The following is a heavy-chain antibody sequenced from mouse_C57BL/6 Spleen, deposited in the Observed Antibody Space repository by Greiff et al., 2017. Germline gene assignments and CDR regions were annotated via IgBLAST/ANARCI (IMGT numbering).Heavy chain of an antibody. D-gene: IGHD1-1*01. CDR1: GFTFSSYA. CDR3: AGIDYYGISYWYFDV. CDR2: ISDGGSYT. Sequence: DVQLQESGGGLVKPGGSLKLSCAASGFTFSSYAMSWVRQTPEKRLEWVATISDGGSYTYYPDNVKGRFTISRDNAKNNLYLQMSHLKSEDTAMYYCAGIDYYGISYWYFDVWGTGTTVTVSS. J-gene: IGHJ1*03. V-gene: IGHV5-4*01.